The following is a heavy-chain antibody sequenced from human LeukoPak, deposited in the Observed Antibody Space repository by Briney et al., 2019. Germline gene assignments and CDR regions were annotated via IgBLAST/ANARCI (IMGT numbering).Heavy chain of an antibody. V-gene: IGHV3-23*01. CDR2: ISGSGGST. J-gene: IGHJ6*04. CDR1: GFTFSSYA. D-gene: IGHD3-10*02. Sequence: GGSLRLSCAASGFTFSSYAMSWVRQGPGKGREWVSAISGSGGSTYYADSVKGRFTISRDNAKNSLYLQMNSLRAEDTAVYYCAELGITMIGGVWGKGTTVTISS. CDR3: AELGITMIGGV.